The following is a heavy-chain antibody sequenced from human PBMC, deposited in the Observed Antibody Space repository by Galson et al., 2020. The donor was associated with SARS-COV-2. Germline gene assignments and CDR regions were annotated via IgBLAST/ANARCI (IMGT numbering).Heavy chain of an antibody. CDR2: INHSGGT. Sequence: PSETLSLTCAVYGGSFSGYHWSWIRQPPGKGLELIGEINHSGGTKYNPSLRSRVTISADTSKNQFSLKLSSMTAADTAVYYCARGRTDVSMIVVVIAAASYYFDSWGPGSLVTASS. V-gene: IGHV4-34*01. CDR1: GGSFSGYH. D-gene: IGHD3-22*01. J-gene: IGHJ4*02. CDR3: ARGRTDVSMIVVVIAAASYYFDS.